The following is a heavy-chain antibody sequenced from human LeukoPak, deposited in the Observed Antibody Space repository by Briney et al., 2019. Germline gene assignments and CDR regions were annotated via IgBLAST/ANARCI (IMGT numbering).Heavy chain of an antibody. V-gene: IGHV3-48*01. J-gene: IGHJ6*02. CDR2: ISSSSTI. Sequence: GGPLRLSCAASGFTFSSYSMNWVRQAPGKGLEWVSYISSSSTIYYADSVKGRFTISRDNAKNSLYLQMNSLRAEDTAVYYCARGSDYGMDVWGQGTTVTVSS. CDR1: GFTFSSYS. CDR3: ARGSDYGMDV.